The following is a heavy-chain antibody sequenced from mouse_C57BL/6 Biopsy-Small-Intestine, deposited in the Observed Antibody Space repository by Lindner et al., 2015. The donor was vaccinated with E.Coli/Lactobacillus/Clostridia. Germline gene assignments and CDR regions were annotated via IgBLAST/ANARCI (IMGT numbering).Heavy chain of an antibody. D-gene: IGHD4-1*01. CDR1: GYIFTEYT. CDR3: ARHGGTGTPFAY. Sequence: VQLQESGAELVKPGASVKLSCKASGYIFTEYTIHWVKQRSGQGLEWIGWFSPGNTYINYSEKFKDKATLTADKSSSTVYMELSRLTSEDSAVYFCARHGGTGTPFAYWGQGTLVTVSA. CDR2: FSPGNTYI. J-gene: IGHJ3*01. V-gene: IGHV1-62-2*01.